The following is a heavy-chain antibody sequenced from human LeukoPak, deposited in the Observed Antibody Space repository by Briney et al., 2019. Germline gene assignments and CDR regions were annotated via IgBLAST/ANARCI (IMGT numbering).Heavy chain of an antibody. CDR3: ARRAVVVVWYYMDV. D-gene: IGHD2-15*01. V-gene: IGHV4-39*01. Sequence: MPSETLSLTCTVSGGSISSSSYYWGWIRQPPGKGLEWIGSIYYSGSTYYNPSLMSRVTISVDTSKNQFSLKLSSVTAADTAVYYCARRAVVVVWYYMDVWGKGTTVTISS. CDR2: IYYSGST. J-gene: IGHJ6*03. CDR1: GGSISSSSYY.